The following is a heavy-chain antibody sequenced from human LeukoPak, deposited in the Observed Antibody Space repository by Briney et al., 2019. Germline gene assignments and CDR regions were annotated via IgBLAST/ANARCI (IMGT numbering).Heavy chain of an antibody. Sequence: PSETLSLTCTVSGGSISSSRYYWGWVRQPPGKGLEWIGTIHYSGTTYYNPSLKSRVTISVDTSKNQFSLRLSSVTAADTAVYYCATWRTAKTGFDYWGQGTLVTVSS. V-gene: IGHV4-39*01. CDR3: ATWRTAKTGFDY. CDR2: IHYSGTT. D-gene: IGHD1-1*01. CDR1: GGSISSSRYY. J-gene: IGHJ4*02.